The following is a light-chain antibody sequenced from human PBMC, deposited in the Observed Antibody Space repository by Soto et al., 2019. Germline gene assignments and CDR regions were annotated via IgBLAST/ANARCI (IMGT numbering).Light chain of an antibody. CDR1: QSVSID. V-gene: IGKV3-20*01. CDR3: QQYGSSPRT. J-gene: IGKJ1*01. Sequence: EIVMTQSPATLSVSPGERATLSCGASQSVSIDLAWYQQTPGQAPRLLIYGASTRATGIPVRFSGSASGTDFTLTISRLEPEDFAVYYCQQYGSSPRTFGQGTKVDIK. CDR2: GAS.